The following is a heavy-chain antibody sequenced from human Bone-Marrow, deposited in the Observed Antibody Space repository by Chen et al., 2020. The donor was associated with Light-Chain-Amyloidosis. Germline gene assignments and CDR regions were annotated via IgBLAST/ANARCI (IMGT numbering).Heavy chain of an antibody. CDR1: GYTYPNYW. D-gene: IGHD5-12*01. Sequence: EVQLEQSGPEVKKPGESLKVTCKGSGYTYPNYWIGGVRQMPGKGLEWMGLNYPDVSYARYSPSFEGQVTISADKSITTAYLEWRSPKASDTAMYYCARRRDGYNFDYWGQGTLVTVSS. CDR3: ARRRDGYNFDY. V-gene: IGHV5-51*01. CDR2: NYPDVSYA. J-gene: IGHJ4*02.